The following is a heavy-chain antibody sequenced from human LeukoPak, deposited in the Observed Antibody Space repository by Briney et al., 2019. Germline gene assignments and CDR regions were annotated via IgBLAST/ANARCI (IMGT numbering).Heavy chain of an antibody. CDR1: GFTVSSNY. D-gene: IGHD3-22*01. CDR3: ARVRYYDSSGPLDY. V-gene: IGHV3-66*01. CDR2: IYSGGST. Sequence: GGSLRLSCAASGFTVSSNYMSWVRQAPGKGLEWVSVIYSGGSTYYADSVKGRFTISRDNSKNTLYPQMNSLRAEDTAVYYCARVRYYDSSGPLDYWGQGTLVTVSS. J-gene: IGHJ4*02.